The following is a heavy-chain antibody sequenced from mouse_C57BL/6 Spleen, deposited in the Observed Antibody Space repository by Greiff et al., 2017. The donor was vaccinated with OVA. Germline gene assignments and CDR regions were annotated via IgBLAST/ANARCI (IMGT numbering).Heavy chain of an antibody. Sequence: VQLQESGAELVKPGASVKISCKASGYAFSSYWMNWVKQRPGKGLEWIGQIYPGDGDTNYNGKFKGKATLTADKSSSTAYMQLSSLTSEDSAVYFCARWDDGSYYFDYWGQGTTLTVSS. CDR3: ARWDDGSYYFDY. V-gene: IGHV1-80*01. CDR1: GYAFSSYW. J-gene: IGHJ2*01. D-gene: IGHD2-3*01. CDR2: IYPGDGDT.